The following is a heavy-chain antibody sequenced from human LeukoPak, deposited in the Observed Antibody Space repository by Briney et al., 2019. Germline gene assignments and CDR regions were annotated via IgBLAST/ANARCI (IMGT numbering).Heavy chain of an antibody. D-gene: IGHD6-13*01. CDR2: ISAYNGNT. CDR1: GYTFTSYG. Sequence: GASVKVSCKASGYTFTSYGISWVRQAPGQGLEWMGWISAYNGNTNYAQKPQGRVTMTADTSTSTAYMELRSLRSDDTAVYYCARESATIPAAGTSVTLDAFDIWGQGTMVTVSS. V-gene: IGHV1-18*01. CDR3: ARESATIPAAGTSVTLDAFDI. J-gene: IGHJ3*02.